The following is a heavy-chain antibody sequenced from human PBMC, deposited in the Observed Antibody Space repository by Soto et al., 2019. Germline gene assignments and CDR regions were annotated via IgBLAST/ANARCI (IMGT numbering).Heavy chain of an antibody. V-gene: IGHV3-74*01. D-gene: IGHD3-10*01. CDR1: GFTFSSYW. J-gene: IGHJ6*02. CDR2: INSDGSST. CDR3: ARGSGSYSFYYYYGMDV. Sequence: EVQLVESGGGLVQPGGSLRLSCAASGFTFSSYWMHWVRQAPGKGLVWVSRINSDGSSTSYADSVKGRFTISRDNAKNTLYLQMNSLRAEDTAVYYCARGSGSYSFYYYYGMDVWGQGTTVTVSS.